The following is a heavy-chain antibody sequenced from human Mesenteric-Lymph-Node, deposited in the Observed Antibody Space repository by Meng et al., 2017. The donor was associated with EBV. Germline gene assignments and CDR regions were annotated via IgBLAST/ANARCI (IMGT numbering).Heavy chain of an antibody. D-gene: IGHD3-10*01. V-gene: IGHV4-39*07. Sequence: QLQRQESGHGLVKPSETLSLTCTGSGGSISSSSYYWGWIRQPPGKGLEWIGYIYHRGSTYYNPSLKSRVTISVDRSKNQFSLKLSSVTAADTAVYYCARVETYYHGSGSYDWFDPWGQGALVTVSS. CDR3: ARVETYYHGSGSYDWFDP. CDR1: GGSISSSSYY. CDR2: IYHRGST. J-gene: IGHJ5*02.